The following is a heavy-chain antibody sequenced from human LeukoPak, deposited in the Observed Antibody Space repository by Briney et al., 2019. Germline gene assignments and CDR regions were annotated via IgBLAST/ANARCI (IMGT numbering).Heavy chain of an antibody. Sequence: PSQTLSLTXTVSGGSISSGSYYWSWIRQPAGKGLQWIGRIYTSGSTNYNPSLKSRVTISVDTSKNQFSLKLSSVTAADTAVYYCARQEGYCSSTSCYYYMDVWGKGTTVTVSS. V-gene: IGHV4-61*02. CDR1: GGSISSGSYY. J-gene: IGHJ6*03. CDR3: ARQEGYCSSTSCYYYMDV. CDR2: IYTSGST. D-gene: IGHD2-2*01.